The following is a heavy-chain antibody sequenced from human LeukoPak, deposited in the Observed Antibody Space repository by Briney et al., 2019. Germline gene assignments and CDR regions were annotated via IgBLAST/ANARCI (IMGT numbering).Heavy chain of an antibody. CDR3: AREPPYYYDSSGYC. Sequence: PSETLSLTCAVYGGSFSGYYWSWIRQPPGKGLEWIGYIYYSGSTYYNPSLKSRVTISVDTSKNQFSLKLSSVTAADTAVYYCAREPPYYYDSSGYCWGQGTLVTVSS. D-gene: IGHD3-22*01. CDR1: GGSFSGYY. CDR2: IYYSGST. J-gene: IGHJ4*02. V-gene: IGHV4-34*09.